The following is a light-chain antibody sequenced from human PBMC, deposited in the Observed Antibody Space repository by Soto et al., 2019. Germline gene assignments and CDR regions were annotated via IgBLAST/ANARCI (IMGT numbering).Light chain of an antibody. CDR1: SSDVGGYNY. J-gene: IGLJ2*01. V-gene: IGLV2-8*01. CDR3: NSYAGSNNLV. Sequence: QSALTQPPSASGSPGQSVTISCTGTSSDVGGYNYVSWYQQYPGKAPKLMIYEVSKRPSGVPDRFSGSKSGNTASLTVSGLQPEDEADYYCNSYAGSNNLVFGGGTKVTVL. CDR2: EVS.